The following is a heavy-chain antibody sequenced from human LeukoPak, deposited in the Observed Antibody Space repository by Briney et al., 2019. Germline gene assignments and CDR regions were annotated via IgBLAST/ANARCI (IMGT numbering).Heavy chain of an antibody. D-gene: IGHD3-22*01. CDR3: TTAPTYYYDSSGYYYFDC. J-gene: IGHJ4*02. V-gene: IGHV3-15*01. CDR2: IKSKTDGGTT. Sequence: PGGSLRLSCAASGFTFSNAWMSWVRQAPGKGLEWVGRIKSKTDGGTTDYAAPVKGRFTISRDDSKNTLYLQMNSLKTEDTAVYYCTTAPTYYYDSSGYYYFDCWGQGTLVTVSS. CDR1: GFTFSNAW.